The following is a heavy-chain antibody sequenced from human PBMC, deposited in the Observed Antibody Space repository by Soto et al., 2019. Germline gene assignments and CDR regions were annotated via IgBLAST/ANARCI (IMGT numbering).Heavy chain of an antibody. D-gene: IGHD6-19*01. CDR3: ARATAVATTRSWYFDL. V-gene: IGHV5-51*07. J-gene: IGHJ2*01. Sequence: QQVPGKGLDWMGVIYPIDSDTEYSPSFQGHVSISADKSISTAYLQWSSLKASDTAIYYCARATAVATTRSWYFDLWGRGTLVTVSS. CDR2: IYPIDSDT.